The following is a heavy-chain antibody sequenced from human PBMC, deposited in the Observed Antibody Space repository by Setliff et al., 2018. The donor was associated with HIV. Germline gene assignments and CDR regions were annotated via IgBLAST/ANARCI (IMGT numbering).Heavy chain of an antibody. V-gene: IGHV4-34*01. CDR1: GGSFSGDC. Sequence: SETLSLTCAVYGGSFSGDCWSWSRQPPGKVLEVIGEMQHSGRTNYNPSLRSRVTTSVDTSKSQFSLKLSSVNAADTAVYYCARVSCSSWYSIPLYYYYSMDVWGKGTTVTVSS. J-gene: IGHJ6*03. CDR3: ARVSCSSWYSIPLYYYYSMDV. D-gene: IGHD6-13*01. CDR2: MQHSGRT.